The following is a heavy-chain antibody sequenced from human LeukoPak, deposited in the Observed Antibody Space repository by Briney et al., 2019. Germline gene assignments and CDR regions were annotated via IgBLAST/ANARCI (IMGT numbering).Heavy chain of an antibody. CDR1: QFTFNGSW. V-gene: IGHV3-7*01. D-gene: IGHD2-2*01. J-gene: IGHJ4*02. CDR3: ANVPRSTVSY. Sequence: PGGSLRLSCADSQFTFNGSWMNWVRQAPGKGLEWVANMDPTGSQKRYVDSVRGRFTISRDNAKSLLFLQMYNLRTEDTGVYFCANVPRSTVSYWGRGTLVTVSS. CDR2: MDPTGSQK.